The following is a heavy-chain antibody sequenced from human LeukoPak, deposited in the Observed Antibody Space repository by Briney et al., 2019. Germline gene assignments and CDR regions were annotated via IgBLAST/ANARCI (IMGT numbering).Heavy chain of an antibody. CDR3: ARVAGIRHGAPSY. CDR2: INPNSGGT. J-gene: IGHJ4*02. CDR1: GYTFTGYY. Sequence: ASVKVSCKASGYTFTGYYMHWVRQAPGQGLEWMGWINPNSGGTNYAQKFQGRVTMTRDTSISTAYMELSRLRSDDTAVYYCARVAGIRHGAPSYWGQGILVTVSS. V-gene: IGHV1-2*02. D-gene: IGHD1-26*01.